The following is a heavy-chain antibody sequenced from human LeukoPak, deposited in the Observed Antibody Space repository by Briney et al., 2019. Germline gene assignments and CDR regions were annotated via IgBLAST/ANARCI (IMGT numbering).Heavy chain of an antibody. CDR1: GFTFSDYS. CDR3: AKVRYCSGVNCYPDDN. J-gene: IGHJ4*02. CDR2: IRYEGNNK. V-gene: IGHV3-30*02. D-gene: IGHD2-15*01. Sequence: GGSLRLSCAASGFTFSDYSMHWVRQAPGKGLNWVAFIRYEGNNKYYADSVKGRFTISRDNSKNMLYLEMNSLSTEDTAVYYCAKVRYCSGVNCYPDDNWGQGPLVTVSS.